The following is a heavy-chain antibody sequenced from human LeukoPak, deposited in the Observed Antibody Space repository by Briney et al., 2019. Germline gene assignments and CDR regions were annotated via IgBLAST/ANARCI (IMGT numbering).Heavy chain of an antibody. CDR2: TSYNGNT. D-gene: IGHD6-19*01. CDR1: GYTSSNYG. Sequence: APVKVSCKASGYTSSNYGISWVRQAPGLGLEWMGWTSYNGNTNYAQKFQDRVTMTTDTSTTTAYMELRSLESDDTAVYYCARHSGSGWQALGYWGQGTLVTVSS. J-gene: IGHJ4*02. CDR3: ARHSGSGWQALGY. V-gene: IGHV1-18*04.